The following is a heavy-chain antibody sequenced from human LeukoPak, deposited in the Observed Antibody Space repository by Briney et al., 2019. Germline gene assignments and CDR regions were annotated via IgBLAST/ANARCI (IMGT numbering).Heavy chain of an antibody. CDR2: VKLDGSEK. CDR1: GFTFSSYW. J-gene: IGHJ4*02. D-gene: IGHD2-15*01. CDR3: ARDLVVANFDY. Sequence: GGSLRLSCAASGFTFSSYWMSWVRQAPGKGLEWVANVKLDGSEKSYVDSVKGRFTISRDNAKNSLYLQMNSLRAEDTAVYYCARDLVVANFDYWGQGTLVTVSS. V-gene: IGHV3-7*01.